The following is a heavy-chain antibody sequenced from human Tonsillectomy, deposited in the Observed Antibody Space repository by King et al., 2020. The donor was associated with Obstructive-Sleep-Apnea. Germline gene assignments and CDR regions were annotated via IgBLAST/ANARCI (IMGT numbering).Heavy chain of an antibody. D-gene: IGHD4-17*01. J-gene: IGHJ6*02. CDR3: AIDRRSEHYGDYVFYYYGMDV. V-gene: IGHV3-23*04. CDR1: GFTFSSYA. CDR2: ISGSGGST. Sequence: VQLVESGGGLVQPGGSLRLSCAASGFTFSSYAMSWVRQAPGKGLEWVSAISGSGGSTYYADSVKGRFTISRDNSKNTLYLQMNSLRAEDTAVYYCAIDRRSEHYGDYVFYYYGMDVWGQGTTVNVSS.